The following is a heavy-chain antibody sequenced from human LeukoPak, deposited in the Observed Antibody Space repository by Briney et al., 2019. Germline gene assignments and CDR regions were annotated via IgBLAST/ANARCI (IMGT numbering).Heavy chain of an antibody. CDR1: GYTFTRYY. D-gene: IGHD4-17*01. J-gene: IGHJ6*03. Sequence: GASVKVSCKASGYTFTRYYMHWVRQAPGQGLEWMGWINPNSGGTNYAQKFQGRVTMTRDTSISTAYMELSRLRSDDTAVYYCARDLYYGDPFMDVWGKGTTVTVSS. CDR3: ARDLYYGDPFMDV. V-gene: IGHV1-2*02. CDR2: INPNSGGT.